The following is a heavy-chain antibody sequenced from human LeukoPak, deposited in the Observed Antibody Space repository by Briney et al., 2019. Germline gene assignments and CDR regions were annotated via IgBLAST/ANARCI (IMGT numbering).Heavy chain of an antibody. CDR1: GFTFSSYS. Sequence: GGSLRLSCAASGFTFSSYSMNWVRQAPGKGLEWVSSISNSSSNIYYADSVKGRFTIYRDNAKNSLYLQMNSLRAEDTAVYYCARVMVRGVTGPAVDYWGQGTLVTVSS. V-gene: IGHV3-21*01. J-gene: IGHJ4*02. D-gene: IGHD3-10*01. CDR3: ARVMVRGVTGPAVDY. CDR2: ISNSSSNI.